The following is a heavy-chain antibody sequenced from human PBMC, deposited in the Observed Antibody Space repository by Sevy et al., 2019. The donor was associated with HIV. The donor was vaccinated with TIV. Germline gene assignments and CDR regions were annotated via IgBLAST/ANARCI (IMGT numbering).Heavy chain of an antibody. CDR3: ARLRPSITMVRGVLRYYYYYGMDV. D-gene: IGHD3-10*01. V-gene: IGHV1-8*01. CDR1: GYTFTSYD. J-gene: IGHJ6*02. CDR2: MNPNSGNT. Sequence: ASVKVSCKASGYTFTSYDINWVRQATGQGLEWMGWMNPNSGNTGYAQKFQGRVTMTRKTSISTAYMELSSLRSEDTAVYYCARLRPSITMVRGVLRYYYYYGMDVWGQGTTVTVSS.